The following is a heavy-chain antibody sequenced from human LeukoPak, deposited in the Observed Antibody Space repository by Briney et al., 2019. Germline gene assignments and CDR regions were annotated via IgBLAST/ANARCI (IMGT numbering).Heavy chain of an antibody. CDR3: AKNRYGSGSPIGTLDY. J-gene: IGHJ4*02. CDR2: ISGSGGST. Sequence: GGSLRLSCAASGFTFSSYGMSWVRQAPGKGLEWVSAISGSGGSTYYADSVKGRFTISRDNSKNTLYLQMNSLRAEDTAVYYCAKNRYGSGSPIGTLDYWGQGTLVTVSS. D-gene: IGHD3-10*01. CDR1: GFTFSSYG. V-gene: IGHV3-23*01.